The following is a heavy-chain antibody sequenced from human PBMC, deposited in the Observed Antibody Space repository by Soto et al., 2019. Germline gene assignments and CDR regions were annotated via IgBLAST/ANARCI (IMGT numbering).Heavy chain of an antibody. J-gene: IGHJ4*02. Sequence: WETLSHTCTVSGGSIANNNYFWGWVRQPPGKGLEWIGSAAYSGGTYKNPSLKSRVTVSVDTSKNQFSLKLTSVTAAGTAVYYCAKVVVGATSHSDFDSLGQGTLVTVSS. D-gene: IGHD2-15*01. CDR3: AKVVVGATSHSDFDS. V-gene: IGHV4-39*01. CDR1: GGSIANNNYF. CDR2: AAYSGGT.